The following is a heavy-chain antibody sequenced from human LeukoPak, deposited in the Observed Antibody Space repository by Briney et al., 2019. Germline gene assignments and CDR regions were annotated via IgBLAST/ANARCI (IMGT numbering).Heavy chain of an antibody. CDR3: ARARNGLVVQIPAGIFDY. CDR1: GYSIRSGYS. CDR2: IFLNATA. J-gene: IGHJ4*02. Sequence: SSETLSLTCSVSGYSIRSGYSWGWIPQPPGKGRGWVGTIFLNATAYYNPSLKSRVTISIDTSKNQFSLDLTSVTATDTALYYCARARNGLVVQIPAGIFDYWGQGALVTVSS. V-gene: IGHV4-38-2*02. D-gene: IGHD2-2*02.